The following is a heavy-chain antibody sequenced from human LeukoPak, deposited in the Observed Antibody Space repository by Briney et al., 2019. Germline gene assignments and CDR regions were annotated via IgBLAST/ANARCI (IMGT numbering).Heavy chain of an antibody. CDR2: INHSGST. CDR3: ARQIGYSSSWYFLGWFDP. Sequence: GSLRLSCAASGFTFSSYIMTWIRQPPGKGLEWIGEINHSGSTNYNPSLKSRVTISVDTSKNQFSLKLSSVTAADTAVYYCARQIGYSSSWYFLGWFDPWGQGTLVTVSS. J-gene: IGHJ5*02. V-gene: IGHV4-34*01. D-gene: IGHD6-13*01. CDR1: GFTFSSYI.